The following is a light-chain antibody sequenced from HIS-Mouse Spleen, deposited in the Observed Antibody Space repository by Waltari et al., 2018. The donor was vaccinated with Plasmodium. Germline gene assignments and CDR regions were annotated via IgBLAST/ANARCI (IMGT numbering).Light chain of an antibody. J-gene: IGLJ2*01. CDR3: QAWDSSTAWV. CDR1: KLGDTY. CDR2: QVS. Sequence: SYELTQPPSVSVSPGQTASITCSGDKLGDTYACWYQQKPGQSPVLVIYQVSKRPSGIPERFSGSNSGNTATLTISGTQAMDEADYYCQAWDSSTAWVFGGGTKLTVL. V-gene: IGLV3-1*01.